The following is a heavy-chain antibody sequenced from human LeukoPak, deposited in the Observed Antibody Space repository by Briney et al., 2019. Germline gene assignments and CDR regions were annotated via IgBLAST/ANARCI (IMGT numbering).Heavy chain of an antibody. V-gene: IGHV3-7*01. J-gene: IGHJ6*03. CDR2: IKQDGSEK. D-gene: IGHD3-10*01. CDR1: RFTFSSYW. Sequence: GGSLRLSCAASRFTFSSYWMSWVRQAPGKGLEWVANIKQDGSEKYYVDSVKGRFIISRDNAKNSLYLQMNSLRAEDTAVYYCAKGAFRDQVQGYYYMDVWGKGTTVTVSS. CDR3: AKGAFRDQVQGYYYMDV.